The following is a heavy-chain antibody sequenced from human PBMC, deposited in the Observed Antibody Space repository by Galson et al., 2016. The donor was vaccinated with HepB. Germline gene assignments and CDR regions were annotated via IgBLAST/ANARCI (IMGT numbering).Heavy chain of an antibody. CDR3: ARGTEVGPWVVVTAMEY. D-gene: IGHD2-21*02. J-gene: IGHJ4*02. CDR1: GFTFSTYG. V-gene: IGHV3-30*03. CDR2: LSYDGTNK. Sequence: SLRLSCAASGFTFSTYGMHWVRQAPGKGLEWVAVLSYDGTNKYYSDSVKGRFTISRDNSKNTLYLESNSLRPEDTALYFCARGTEVGPWVVVTAMEYWGQGTLVTVSS.